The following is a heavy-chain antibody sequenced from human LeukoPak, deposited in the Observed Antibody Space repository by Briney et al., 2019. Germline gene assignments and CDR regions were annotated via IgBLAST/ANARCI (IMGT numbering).Heavy chain of an antibody. D-gene: IGHD1-26*01. J-gene: IGHJ5*02. Sequence: SETLSLTCAVYIDSFSNYHWNWIRQTPAKGMEWIGEVNESGGTNITPSLRSRVILSVDTSKNQFSLKLISVTVADTAIYYCARGQGATVPQVGKNWFDPWGQGTRVTVSS. CDR1: IDSFSNYH. V-gene: IGHV4-34*01. CDR3: ARGQGATVPQVGKNWFDP. CDR2: VNESGGT.